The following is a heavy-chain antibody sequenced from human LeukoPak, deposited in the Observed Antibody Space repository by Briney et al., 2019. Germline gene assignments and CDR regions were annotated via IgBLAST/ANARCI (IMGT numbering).Heavy chain of an antibody. V-gene: IGHV4-34*01. CDR1: GGSFSGYY. J-gene: IGHJ6*03. D-gene: IGHD3-10*01. Sequence: SETLSLTCAVYGGSFSGYYWSWIRQPPGEGLEWIGEINHSGSTNYNPSLKSRVTISVDTSKNQFSLKLSSVTAADTAVYYCARGLRVQGVIYTSWYYYYMDVWGKGTTVTVSS. CDR2: INHSGST. CDR3: ARGLRVQGVIYTSWYYYYMDV.